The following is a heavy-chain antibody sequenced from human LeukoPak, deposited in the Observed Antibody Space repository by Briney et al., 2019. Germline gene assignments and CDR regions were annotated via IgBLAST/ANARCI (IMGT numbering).Heavy chain of an antibody. CDR3: AKGGKWDVTPFDY. J-gene: IGHJ4*02. Sequence: GGSLRLSCAASGFTFSNYPMKWVRQAPGKGLEWVSTIGGSDAATHYADSVKGRFTISRDNSKNTLFLQMNSLRGEDTAVYYCAKGGKWDVTPFDYWGQGTLVTVSS. D-gene: IGHD1-26*01. CDR1: GFTFSNYP. CDR2: IGGSDAAT. V-gene: IGHV3-23*01.